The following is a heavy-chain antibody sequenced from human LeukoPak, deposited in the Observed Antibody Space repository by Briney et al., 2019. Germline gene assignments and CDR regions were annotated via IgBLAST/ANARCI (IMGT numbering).Heavy chain of an antibody. CDR1: GGPISSGSYY. D-gene: IGHD2-2*01. J-gene: IGHJ4*02. Sequence: SQTLSLTCTVSGGPISSGSYYWSWIRQPAGKGLEWIGRIYTSGSTNYNPSLKSRVTISVDTSKNQFSLKLSSVTAADTAVYYCVLRSSARREGFDYWGQGTLVTVSS. CDR2: IYTSGST. CDR3: VLRSSARREGFDY. V-gene: IGHV4-61*02.